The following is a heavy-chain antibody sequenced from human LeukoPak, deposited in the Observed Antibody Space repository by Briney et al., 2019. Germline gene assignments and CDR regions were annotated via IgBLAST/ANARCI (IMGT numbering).Heavy chain of an antibody. CDR2: MNPNSGNT. Sequence: ASVKVSCKASGYTFTSYDINWVRQATGQGLEWMGWMNPNSGNTGYAQKFQGRVTMTRNTSISTAYMELSSLRSEDTAVYYCARGRGVYYYDSSGYYSFWGQGTMVTVSS. CDR1: GYTFTSYD. D-gene: IGHD3-22*01. CDR3: ARGRGVYYYDSSGYYSF. J-gene: IGHJ3*01. V-gene: IGHV1-8*01.